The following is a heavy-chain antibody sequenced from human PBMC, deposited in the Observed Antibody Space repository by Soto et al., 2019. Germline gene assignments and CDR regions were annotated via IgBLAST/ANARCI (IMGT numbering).Heavy chain of an antibody. CDR2: IYYSGST. V-gene: IGHV4-61*01. CDR3: AGDWRGYYDSSGYYPL. CDR1: GGSVSSGSYY. Sequence: QVQLQESGPGLVKPSETLSLTCTVSGGSVSSGSYYWSWIRQPPGKGLEWIGYIYYSGSTNYNPSLKSRVTISVDTSKNQFSLKLSSVTAADTAVYYCAGDWRGYYDSSGYYPLWGQGTMVTVSS. D-gene: IGHD3-22*01. J-gene: IGHJ3*01.